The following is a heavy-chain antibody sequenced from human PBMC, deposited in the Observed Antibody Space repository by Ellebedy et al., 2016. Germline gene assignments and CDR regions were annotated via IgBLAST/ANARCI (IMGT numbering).Heavy chain of an antibody. CDR2: IYSSGTT. Sequence: SETLSLTCTVSGDSFSSSTYVWGWIRQPPGKGLEWIASIYSSGTTYYNPSLKSQVAMSVDTSENQFSLKLRSVTAADTAVYYCARPVNHAFDIWGQGTMVTVSS. CDR1: GDSFSSSTYV. V-gene: IGHV4-39*07. D-gene: IGHD4-11*01. J-gene: IGHJ3*02. CDR3: ARPVNHAFDI.